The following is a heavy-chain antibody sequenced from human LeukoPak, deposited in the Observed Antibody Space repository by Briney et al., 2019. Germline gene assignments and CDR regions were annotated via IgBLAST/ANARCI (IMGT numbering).Heavy chain of an antibody. V-gene: IGHV1-8*01. CDR2: MNPNSGNT. J-gene: IGHJ6*03. Sequence: GASVKVSCKASGYTFTSYDINWVRQATGQGLEWMGWMNPNSGNTGYAQKFQGRVTMTRNTSISTAYMELSSLRSEDTAVYYCARGRRYYDFWSGYDESPYYCMDVWGKGTTVTVSS. CDR1: GYTFTSYD. CDR3: ARGRRYYDFWSGYDESPYYCMDV. D-gene: IGHD3-3*01.